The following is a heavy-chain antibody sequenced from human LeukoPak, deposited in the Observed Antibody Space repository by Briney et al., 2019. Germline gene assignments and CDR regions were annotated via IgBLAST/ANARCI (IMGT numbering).Heavy chain of an antibody. V-gene: IGHV4-59*01. CDR1: GGSISSYY. CDR3: ARALTYYYDSSGYQVYYYYGMDV. CDR2: IYYSGST. Sequence: SGTLSLTCTVSGGSISSYYWSWIRQPPGKGLEWIGYIYYSGSTNYNPSLKSRVTISVDTSKNQFSLKLSSVTAADTAVYYCARALTYYYDSSGYQVYYYYGMDVWGQGTTVTVSS. J-gene: IGHJ6*02. D-gene: IGHD3-22*01.